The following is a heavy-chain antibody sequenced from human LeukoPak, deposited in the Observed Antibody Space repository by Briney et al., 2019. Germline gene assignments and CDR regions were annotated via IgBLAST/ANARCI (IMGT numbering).Heavy chain of an antibody. CDR3: VTGDFDY. V-gene: IGHV3-30-3*01. CDR2: ISYDGSNK. D-gene: IGHD1-14*01. J-gene: IGHJ4*02. Sequence: GRSLRLSCAASGFTFSSYAMHWVRQAPGKGLEWVAVISYDGSNKYYADSVKGRFTISRDNSKNTLYLQMNSLRAEDTAVYYCVTGDFDYWGQGTLVTVSS. CDR1: GFTFSSYA.